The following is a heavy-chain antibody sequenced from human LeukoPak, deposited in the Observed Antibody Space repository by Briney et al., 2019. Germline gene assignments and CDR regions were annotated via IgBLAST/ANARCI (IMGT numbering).Heavy chain of an antibody. CDR1: GFTFSSYS. Sequence: PGGSLRLSCAASGFTFSSYSMNWVRQAPGKGLEWVSSISSSGTYVYYADSVKGRFTISRDNSKNTLYLQMNSLRAEDTAVYYCASSAGALIDCWGQGTLVIVSS. CDR2: ISSSGTYV. V-gene: IGHV3-21*01. D-gene: IGHD6-19*01. CDR3: ASSAGALIDC. J-gene: IGHJ4*02.